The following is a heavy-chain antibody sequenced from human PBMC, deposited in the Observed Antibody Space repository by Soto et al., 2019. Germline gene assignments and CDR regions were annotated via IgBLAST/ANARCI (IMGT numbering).Heavy chain of an antibody. CDR1: RFTFSNYA. V-gene: IGHV3-30-3*01. CDR2: ISHDGSDR. CDR3: AREEGSGSLVLWDS. D-gene: IGHD6-25*01. J-gene: IGHJ4*02. Sequence: QVQLVESGGAVVQPGRSLRLSCAASRFTFSNYAMNWVRQAPGKGLEWVAVISHDGSDRSYADSVKGRFTISRDNSKNTLYLEMNSLRVDDTAVYYCAREEGSGSLVLWDSWGQGTLVTVSS.